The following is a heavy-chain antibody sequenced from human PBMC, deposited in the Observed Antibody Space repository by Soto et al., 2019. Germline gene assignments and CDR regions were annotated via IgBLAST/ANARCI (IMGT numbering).Heavy chain of an antibody. CDR2: ISGSGGTT. J-gene: IGHJ6*02. V-gene: IGHV3-23*01. CDR3: AKYCSSTSCLVVYGMDV. Sequence: EVQLLESGGGLVQPGGSLRLSCAASGFTFSSYAMSWVRQAPGKGLEWVSAISGSGGTTYYTDSVKGRFTISRDNSKNTLYLQMNRLRVEDTAVYYCAKYCSSTSCLVVYGMDVWGQGTRVTVSS. D-gene: IGHD2-2*01. CDR1: GFTFSSYA.